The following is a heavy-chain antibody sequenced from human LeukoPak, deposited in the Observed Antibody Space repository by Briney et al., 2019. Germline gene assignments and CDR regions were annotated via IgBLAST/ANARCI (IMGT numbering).Heavy chain of an antibody. V-gene: IGHV4-61*02. CDR3: ASSTGTTSDFDY. D-gene: IGHD1-7*01. Sequence: SETLCLTCTVSGGSISSGSYYWSWIRQPAGKGLEWIGRIYTSGRTNYNPSLKSRVTISVDTSKNQFSLKLSSVTAADTAVYYCASSTGTTSDFDYWGQGTLVTVSS. CDR1: GGSISSGSYY. J-gene: IGHJ4*02. CDR2: IYTSGRT.